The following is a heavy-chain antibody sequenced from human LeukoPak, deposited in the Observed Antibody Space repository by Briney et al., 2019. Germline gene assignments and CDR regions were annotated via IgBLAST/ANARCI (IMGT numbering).Heavy chain of an antibody. CDR2: ISGSGGST. Sequence: PGGSLRLSCAASGSTFSSYAMSWVRQAPGKGLEWVSAISGSGGSTYYADSVKGRFTISRDNSKNTLYLQMNSLRAEDTAVYYCARPPGVAAAGPFDYWGQGTLVTVSS. D-gene: IGHD6-13*01. J-gene: IGHJ4*02. CDR1: GSTFSSYA. CDR3: ARPPGVAAAGPFDY. V-gene: IGHV3-23*01.